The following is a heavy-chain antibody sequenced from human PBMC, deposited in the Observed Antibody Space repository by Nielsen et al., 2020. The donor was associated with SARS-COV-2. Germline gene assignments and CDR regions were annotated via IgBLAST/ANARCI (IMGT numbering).Heavy chain of an antibody. CDR3: ARDVNLTGYYSY. V-gene: IGHV1-46*01. J-gene: IGHJ4*02. CDR2: VNPRDGGS. CDR1: GYTFTSND. D-gene: IGHD3-9*01. Sequence: ASVKVSCKASGYTFTSNDITWVRQAPGQGLEWMGRVNPRDGGSSFTQRFQGRVTMTGDTSTSTVYMELSSLRSEDTAVYYCARDVNLTGYYSYWGQGTLVTVSS.